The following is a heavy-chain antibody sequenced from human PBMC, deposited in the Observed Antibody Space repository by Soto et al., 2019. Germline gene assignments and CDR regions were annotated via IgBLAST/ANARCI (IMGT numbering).Heavy chain of an antibody. CDR1: GGSISSGHYY. D-gene: IGHD3-22*01. CDR2: INHSGST. CDR3: ARGYGSSGYYFTHRSQNKRAEYFQH. V-gene: IGHV4-39*07. J-gene: IGHJ1*01. Sequence: SETLSLTCTVSGGSISSGHYYWSWIRQPPGKGLEWIGEINHSGSTNYNPSLKSRVTISVDTSKNQFSLKLSSVTAADTAVYYCARGYGSSGYYFTHRSQNKRAEYFQHWGQGTLVTVSS.